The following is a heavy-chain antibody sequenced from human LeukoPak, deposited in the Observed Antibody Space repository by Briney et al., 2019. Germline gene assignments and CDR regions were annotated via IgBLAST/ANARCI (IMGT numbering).Heavy chain of an antibody. Sequence: ASVKVSCKASGYTFTSYDINWVRQATGQGLEWMGWMNPNSGNTGYAQKFQGRVTMTRNTSISTAYMELSSLRSEDTAVYYCARSPGPVYDFWSGYYTGERWFDPWGQGTLVTVSS. CDR2: MNPNSGNT. V-gene: IGHV1-8*01. D-gene: IGHD3-3*01. CDR1: GYTFTSYD. CDR3: ARSPGPVYDFWSGYYTGERWFDP. J-gene: IGHJ5*02.